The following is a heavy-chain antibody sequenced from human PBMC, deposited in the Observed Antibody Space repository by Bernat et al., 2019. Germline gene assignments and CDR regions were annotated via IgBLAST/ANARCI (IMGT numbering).Heavy chain of an antibody. V-gene: IGHV4-4*02. CDR3: ARWVRRNWGHFDY. CDR2: IYHSGST. CDR1: GGSISSSNW. Sequence: QVQLQESGPGLVKPSGTLSLTCAVSGGSISSSNWWSLVRQPPGKGLESIGEIYHSGSTNYNTSLKSRVTISVDKSKNQFSLKLSSVTAADAAVYYCARWVRRNWGHFDYWGQGTLVTVSS. D-gene: IGHD7-27*01. J-gene: IGHJ4*02.